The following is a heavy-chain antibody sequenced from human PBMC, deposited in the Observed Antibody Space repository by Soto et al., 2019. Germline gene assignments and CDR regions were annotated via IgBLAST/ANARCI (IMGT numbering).Heavy chain of an antibody. D-gene: IGHD2-21*02. CDR3: AHSRCGGDCLQAYSSHYYYGMDV. J-gene: IGHJ6*02. V-gene: IGHV2-5*02. CDR1: GFSLSTGGVG. Sequence: QITLKESGPSLVKPTQTLTLTCTFSGFSLSTGGVGVGWIRQPPGKALEWLALIYWDDDKRYSPSLRSRLTVHKDTSKTQVVLTTTNMDPVDTATYYCAHSRCGGDCLQAYSSHYYYGMDVWGQGTTVTVSS. CDR2: IYWDDDK.